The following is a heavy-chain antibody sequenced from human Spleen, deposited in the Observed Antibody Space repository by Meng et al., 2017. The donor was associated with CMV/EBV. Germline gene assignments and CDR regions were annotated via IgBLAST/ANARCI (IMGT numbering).Heavy chain of an antibody. D-gene: IGHD3-3*01. CDR3: AKDEFYDFWSGNSGLDH. CDR1: GFTFSSYS. J-gene: IGHJ4*02. Sequence: GESLKISCAASGFTFSSYSMNWVRQAPGKGLEWVSVISASGASTYYADSVKGRFTIARGNSKNTVYLQMNSLSAEDAAIYYCAKDEFYDFWSGNSGLDHWGQGTLVTVSS. V-gene: IGHV3-23*01. CDR2: ISASGAST.